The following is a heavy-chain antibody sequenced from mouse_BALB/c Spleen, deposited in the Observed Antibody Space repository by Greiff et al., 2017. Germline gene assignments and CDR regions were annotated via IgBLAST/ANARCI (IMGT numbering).Heavy chain of an antibody. CDR1: GYSFTSYY. Sequence: VQLKESGPELMKPAASVTISCKATGYSFTSYYMHWVKQSYGKSLEWIGYIDPYNGGTSYNQKFKGKATLTVDKSSSPAYMHLSSLTSEDSADYYCARRKSYYDSNHCFDYWGQGTTLTVSS. CDR3: ARRKSYYDSNHCFDY. J-gene: IGHJ2*01. D-gene: IGHD1-1*01. V-gene: IGHV1S135*01. CDR2: IDPYNGGT.